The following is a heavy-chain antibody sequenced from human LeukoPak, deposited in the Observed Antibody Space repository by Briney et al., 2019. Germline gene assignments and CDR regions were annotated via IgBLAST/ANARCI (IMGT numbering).Heavy chain of an antibody. Sequence: SETLSLTCTVSGGSISSRSYFWGWIRQPAGKGLEWIGRIDTSGNTNYKPSLKSRVTMSVDTSKNQFSLKLSSVTAADTAVYYCARVSSSWYQDWYFDLWGRGTLVTVSS. CDR2: IDTSGNT. CDR1: GGSISSRSYF. D-gene: IGHD6-13*01. V-gene: IGHV4-61*02. J-gene: IGHJ2*01. CDR3: ARVSSSWYQDWYFDL.